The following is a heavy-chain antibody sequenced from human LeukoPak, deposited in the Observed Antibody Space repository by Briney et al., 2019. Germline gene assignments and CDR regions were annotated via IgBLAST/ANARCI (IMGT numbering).Heavy chain of an antibody. CDR3: ARGGQQLSSYYLDH. D-gene: IGHD6-13*01. CDR1: GFTFSSCG. CDR2: IRYDGSDK. Sequence: GGSLRLSCAVSGFTFSSCGMHWVRQAPGKGLEWVAFIRYDGSDKYYADSVKGRFTISRDNSKNTLYLQMDSLRPEDTAVYYCARGGQQLSSYYLDHWGQGTLVTVSS. J-gene: IGHJ4*02. V-gene: IGHV3-30*02.